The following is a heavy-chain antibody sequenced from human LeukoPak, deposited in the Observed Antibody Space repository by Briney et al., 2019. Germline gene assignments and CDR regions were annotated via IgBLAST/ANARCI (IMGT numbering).Heavy chain of an antibody. CDR2: IDQDGGGK. D-gene: IGHD2-21*02. CDR3: ARGDWAPFDY. V-gene: IGHV3-7*01. CDR1: GFTFSDYW. Sequence: GGSLRLSCAASGFTFSDYWMNWVRQAPGKGLEWVANIDQDGGGKYYLDSVKGRFTISRDNAKSSLYLQIDSLRAEDTAVYYCARGDWAPFDYWGQGSLLTVSA. J-gene: IGHJ4*02.